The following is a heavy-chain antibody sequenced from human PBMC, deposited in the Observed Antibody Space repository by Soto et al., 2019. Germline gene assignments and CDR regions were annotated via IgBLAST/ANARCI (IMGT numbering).Heavy chain of an antibody. Sequence: QVQLVQSGEGLVRPGGSLRLSCEASGFIFSDYYMAWIRQAPGKGLEWVSYISGSGDTIYYADSVKGRFTISRDSAKDSLYLQMNTLRDEDTAIYYCARLGQFDFWGQGTVVTVSS. CDR2: ISGSGDTI. V-gene: IGHV3-11*01. CDR3: ARLGQFDF. CDR1: GFIFSDYY. J-gene: IGHJ4*02.